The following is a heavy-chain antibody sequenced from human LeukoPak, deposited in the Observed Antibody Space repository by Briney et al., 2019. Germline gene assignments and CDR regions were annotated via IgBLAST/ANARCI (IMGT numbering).Heavy chain of an antibody. CDR2: ISGSGGST. D-gene: IGHD3-3*01. CDR1: RFTFSSYA. Sequence: PGGSLRLSCAASRFTFSSYAMSWVRQAPGKGLEWVSAISGSGGSTYYADSVKGRFTISRDNSKNTPYLQMNSLRAEDTAVYYCAKSVIFWSGYFGYYFDYWGQGTLVTVSS. V-gene: IGHV3-23*01. J-gene: IGHJ4*02. CDR3: AKSVIFWSGYFGYYFDY.